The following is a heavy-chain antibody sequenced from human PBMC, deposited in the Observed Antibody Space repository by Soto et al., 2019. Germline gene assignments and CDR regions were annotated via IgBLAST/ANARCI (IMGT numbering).Heavy chain of an antibody. V-gene: IGHV1-18*01. J-gene: IGHJ4*02. CDR2: ISAHNGNT. CDR1: GYTFTSYG. D-gene: IGHD1-26*01. Sequence: QVHLVQSGAEVKKPGASVKVSCKASGYTFTSYGITWVRQAPGQGLEWMGWISAHNGNTDYAQKLQGRVIVIRDTSTSTAYMELRSLISDDTAVYYCVRGSYGDYWGQGALVTVSS. CDR3: VRGSYGDY.